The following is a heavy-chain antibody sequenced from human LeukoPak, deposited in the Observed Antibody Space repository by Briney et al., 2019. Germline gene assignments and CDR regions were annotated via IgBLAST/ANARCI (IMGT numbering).Heavy chain of an antibody. D-gene: IGHD2-15*01. J-gene: IGHJ4*02. CDR1: GYTFTTYN. Sequence: GASVKVSCKAPGYTFTTYNIHWVRQAPGQGLEWMGWITPNSGGANCAQKFQGRVTMTRDTSISTAYMELSRLRSDDTAAYSCARGRGGGYFDFWGQETLVTVSS. CDR2: ITPNSGGA. V-gene: IGHV1-2*02. CDR3: ARGRGGGYFDF.